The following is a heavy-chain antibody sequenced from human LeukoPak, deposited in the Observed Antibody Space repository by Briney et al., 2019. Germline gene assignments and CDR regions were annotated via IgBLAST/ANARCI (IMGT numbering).Heavy chain of an antibody. J-gene: IGHJ1*01. CDR1: GGSFSGYY. D-gene: IGHD2-2*01. CDR3: ASFVVVPAAAPFQH. CDR2: INHSGST. V-gene: IGHV4-34*01. Sequence: PSETLSLTCAVYGGSFSGYYWSWIRQPPGKGLEWIGEINHSGSTNYNPSLKSGVTISVDTSKNQFSLKLSSVTAADMAVYYCASFVVVPAAAPFQHWGQGTLVTVSS.